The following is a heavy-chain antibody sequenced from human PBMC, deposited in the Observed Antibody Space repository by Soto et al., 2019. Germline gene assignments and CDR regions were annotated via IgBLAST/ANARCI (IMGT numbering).Heavy chain of an antibody. CDR3: ATDRRAYEAFDL. D-gene: IGHD5-12*01. V-gene: IGHV1-24*01. J-gene: IGHJ3*01. Sequence: ASVKVSCKVSGYTLTELSMHWVRQAPGKGLEWMGGFDPEDGETIYAQKFQGRVTMTEDTSTDTAYMELSSLRSEDTAVYYCATDRRAYEAFDLWGQGTMVTVSS. CDR2: FDPEDGET. CDR1: GYTLTELS.